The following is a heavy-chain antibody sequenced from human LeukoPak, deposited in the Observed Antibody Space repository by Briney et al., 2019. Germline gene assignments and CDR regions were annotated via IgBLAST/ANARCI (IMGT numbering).Heavy chain of an antibody. CDR1: GGSFSGYY. CDR3: ARVVLRDYYDSSGYSLDY. D-gene: IGHD3-22*01. V-gene: IGHV4-34*01. Sequence: SETLSLTCAVYGGSFSGYYWSWIRQPPGKGLEWIGEINHSGSTNYNPSLKSRVTISVDTSKNQFSLKLSSVTAADTAVCYCARVVLRDYYDSSGYSLDYWGQGTLVTVSS. J-gene: IGHJ4*02. CDR2: INHSGST.